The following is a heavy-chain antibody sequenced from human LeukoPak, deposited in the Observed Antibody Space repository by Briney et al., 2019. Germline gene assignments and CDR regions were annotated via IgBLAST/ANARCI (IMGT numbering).Heavy chain of an antibody. J-gene: IGHJ3*02. Sequence: SQTLSLTCPVSGGSISSGGYYWSWIRQHPGKGLEWIGYIYYSGSTYYNPSLKSRVTISVDTSKNQFSLKLSSVTAADTAVYYCERVRASSYDSSDHPKAFDIGGQGTMVTVSS. CDR3: ERVRASSYDSSDHPKAFDI. V-gene: IGHV4-31*03. CDR1: GGSISSGGYY. D-gene: IGHD3-22*01. CDR2: IYYSGST.